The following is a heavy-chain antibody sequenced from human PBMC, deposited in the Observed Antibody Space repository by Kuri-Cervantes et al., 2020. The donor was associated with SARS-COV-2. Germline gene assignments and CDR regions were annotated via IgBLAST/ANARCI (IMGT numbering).Heavy chain of an antibody. CDR2: ITYNGLKI. V-gene: IGHV3-9*01. Sequence: GGSLRLSCVGSGFVFDDYSMHWVRLAPGKGLEWASGITYNGLKIFYADSVKGRFTVSRDNAKNSLYLQMNSLRAEDTAVYYCARAGYSGSYIPIDYWGQGTLVTVSS. CDR1: GFVFDDYS. J-gene: IGHJ4*02. CDR3: ARAGYSGSYIPIDY. D-gene: IGHD1-26*01.